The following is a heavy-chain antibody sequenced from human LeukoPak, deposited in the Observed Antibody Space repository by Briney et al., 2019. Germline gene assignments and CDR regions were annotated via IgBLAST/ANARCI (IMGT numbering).Heavy chain of an antibody. CDR2: IYYSGST. D-gene: IGHD5-12*01. CDR3: ASSIVATTYDY. CDR1: GGSISSYY. V-gene: IGHV4-59*08. J-gene: IGHJ4*02. Sequence: PSETLSLTCTVSGGSISSYYWSWIRQPPGKGLEWIGYIYYSGSTNYNPSLKSRVTISVDTSKNQFSLKPSSVTAANTAVYYCASSIVATTYDYWGQGTLVTVSS.